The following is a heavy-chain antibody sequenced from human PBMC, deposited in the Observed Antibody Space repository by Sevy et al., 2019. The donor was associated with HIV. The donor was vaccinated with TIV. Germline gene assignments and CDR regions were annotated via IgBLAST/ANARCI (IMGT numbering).Heavy chain of an antibody. J-gene: IGHJ4*02. CDR1: GFSFSIYA. CDR3: ARDQGAYNYGPGGY. CDR2: IRNSGGGT. Sequence: GGSLRLSCAASGFSFSIYAMTWVRQAPGKGLEWVSSIRNSGGGTNYADSVKGRFTISKDSSKDTLYLQMSSLRADDTALYYCARDQGAYNYGPGGYWGQGTLVTVSS. V-gene: IGHV3-23*01. D-gene: IGHD5-18*01.